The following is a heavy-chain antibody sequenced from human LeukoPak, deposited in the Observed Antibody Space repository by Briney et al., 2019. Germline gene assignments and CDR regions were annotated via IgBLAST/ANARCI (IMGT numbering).Heavy chain of an antibody. CDR3: ARSSGYYYRAFDI. J-gene: IGHJ3*02. D-gene: IGHD3-22*01. Sequence: SQTLSLTCTVSGGSINNGGYYWSWIRQHPGKGLEWIGYIYYSGSSYYNPSLRSRVTISVDTSKNHFSLKLSSVTAADTAVYYCARSSGYYYRAFDIWGQGTMVTVSS. CDR2: IYYSGSS. CDR1: GGSINNGGYY. V-gene: IGHV4-31*03.